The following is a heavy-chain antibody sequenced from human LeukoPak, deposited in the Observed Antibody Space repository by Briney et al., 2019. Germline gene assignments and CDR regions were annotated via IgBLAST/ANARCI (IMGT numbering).Heavy chain of an antibody. J-gene: IGHJ4*02. D-gene: IGHD2-2*01. Sequence: PGGSLRLSCAASGFTFSSYSMNWVRQAPGKGLEWVSSISSSSSYIYYADSVKGRFTISRDNAKNSLYLQMNSLRAEDTAVYYCARRHCSSTTTCPLVDYWGQGTLVTVSS. V-gene: IGHV3-21*01. CDR3: ARRHCSSTTTCPLVDY. CDR1: GFTFSSYS. CDR2: ISSSSSYI.